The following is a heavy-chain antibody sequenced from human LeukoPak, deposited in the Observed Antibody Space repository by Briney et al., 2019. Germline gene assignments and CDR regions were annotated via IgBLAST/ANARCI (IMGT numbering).Heavy chain of an antibody. J-gene: IGHJ6*03. Sequence: ASVKVSCKASGYTFTTYGLSWVRQAPGQGLEWMGWISAYNGNTNYAQKLQGRVTMTTDTSTSTAYMELRSLRSDDTAVYYCARIVVPYYYYMDVWGKGTTVTVSS. CDR1: GYTFTTYG. D-gene: IGHD2-21*01. V-gene: IGHV1-18*01. CDR2: ISAYNGNT. CDR3: ARIVVPYYYYMDV.